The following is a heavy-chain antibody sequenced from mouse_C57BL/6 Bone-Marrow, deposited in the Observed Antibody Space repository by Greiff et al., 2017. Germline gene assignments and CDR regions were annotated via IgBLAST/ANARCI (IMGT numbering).Heavy chain of an antibody. V-gene: IGHV1-50*01. CDR1: GYTFTSYW. J-gene: IGHJ2*01. Sequence: QVQLQQPGAELVKPGASVKLSCKASGYTFTSYWMQWVKQRPGQGLEWIGEIDPSDSYTNYNQKFKGKATLTVDTSSSTAYMKLSRLTSEDSAVYYCAREGDYYGSSYVGYYFDYWGQGTTLTVSS. D-gene: IGHD1-1*01. CDR3: AREGDYYGSSYVGYYFDY. CDR2: IDPSDSYT.